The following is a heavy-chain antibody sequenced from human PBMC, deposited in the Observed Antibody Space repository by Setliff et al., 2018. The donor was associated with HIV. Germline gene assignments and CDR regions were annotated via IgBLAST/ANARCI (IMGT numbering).Heavy chain of an antibody. Sequence: SETLSLTCTVSGGSTRVDNYFWGWIRQPPGKGLEWIGIMNSKGESFYNASFTNGVLISIDTSKNRFSLTMTSVTAADTAVYYCARHRQISDWFDPWGQGILVTVS. J-gene: IGHJ5*02. CDR3: ARHRQISDWFDP. D-gene: IGHD3-10*01. CDR2: MNSKGES. V-gene: IGHV4-39*01. CDR1: GGSTRVDNYF.